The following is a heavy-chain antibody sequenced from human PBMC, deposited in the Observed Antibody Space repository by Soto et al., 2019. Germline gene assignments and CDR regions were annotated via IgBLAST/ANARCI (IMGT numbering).Heavy chain of an antibody. CDR1: GFTFNTFA. CDR3: AKGYYHDSCGYFDY. Sequence: PVGSLRLSCAASGFTFNTFAMCWVRQAPGKGPEYVSTVTGSGAETFYADSVKGRFTISRDNSKNSLYLQMSSLRAEDTATYYCAKGYYHDSCGYFDYWGQGALVTVSS. CDR2: VTGSGAET. V-gene: IGHV3-23*01. D-gene: IGHD3-22*01. J-gene: IGHJ4*02.